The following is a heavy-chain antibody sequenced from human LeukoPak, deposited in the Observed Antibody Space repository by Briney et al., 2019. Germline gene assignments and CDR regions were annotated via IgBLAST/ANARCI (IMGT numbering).Heavy chain of an antibody. Sequence: PGGSLRLSCVASGFTFRDYYMSWIRRAPGKGLEWVSSISSSSSYIYYADSVKGRFTISRDNAKNSLYLQMNSLRAEDTAVYYCANQAYCSGGSCYQGYWGQGTLVTVSS. D-gene: IGHD2-15*01. CDR2: ISSSSSYI. V-gene: IGHV3-11*06. CDR1: GFTFRDYY. CDR3: ANQAYCSGGSCYQGY. J-gene: IGHJ4*02.